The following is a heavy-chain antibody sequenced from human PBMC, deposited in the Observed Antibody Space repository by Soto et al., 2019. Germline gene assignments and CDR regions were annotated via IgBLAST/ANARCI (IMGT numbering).Heavy chain of an antibody. CDR2: IIPIFGTA. CDR1: GGTFSSYA. D-gene: IGHD2-15*01. J-gene: IGHJ5*02. Sequence: WASVKVSCKASGGTFSSYAISWVRQAPGQGLEWMGGIIPIFGTANYAQKFQGRVTITADESTSTAYMELSSLRSEDTAVYYCARVIGYCSGGSCYYNWFDPWGQGTLVTVSS. CDR3: ARVIGYCSGGSCYYNWFDP. V-gene: IGHV1-69*13.